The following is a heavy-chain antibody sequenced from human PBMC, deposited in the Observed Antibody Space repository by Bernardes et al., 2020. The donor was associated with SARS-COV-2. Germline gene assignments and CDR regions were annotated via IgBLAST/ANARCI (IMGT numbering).Heavy chain of an antibody. J-gene: IGHJ4*02. CDR3: TTGAEIYYDSSGFSYYFDF. CDR1: GFTFSDNA. V-gene: IGHV3-30-3*01. Sequence: GGSLRLSCAASGFTFSDNALHWVRQAPGKGLEWVAVISYDGSNKYYAAPVKGRFTISGDDSKNTMYLQMNSLKTEDTAVYYCTTGAEIYYDSSGFSYYFDFWGQGTLVTVSS. CDR2: ISYDGSNK. D-gene: IGHD3-22*01.